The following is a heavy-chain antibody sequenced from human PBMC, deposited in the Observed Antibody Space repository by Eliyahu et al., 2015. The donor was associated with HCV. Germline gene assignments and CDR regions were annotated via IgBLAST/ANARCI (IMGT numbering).Heavy chain of an antibody. D-gene: IGHD6-19*01. CDR3: ASGGGGIAVAGTGGWFDP. Sequence: QVQLQESGPGLVKPSETLSXSCXVXGGPXTTXYWSWIRQPPGKGLGWIGYIHYSGXTNYXPSLKSRVTISIDTSKNQFSLNLTSVTAADTAVYYCASGGGGIAVAGTGGWFDPWGQGTLVTVSS. CDR2: IHYSGXT. V-gene: IGHV4-59*01. J-gene: IGHJ5*02. CDR1: GGPXTTXY.